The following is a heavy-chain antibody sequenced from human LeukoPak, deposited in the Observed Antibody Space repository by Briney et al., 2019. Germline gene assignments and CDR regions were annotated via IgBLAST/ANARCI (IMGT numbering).Heavy chain of an antibody. D-gene: IGHD3-3*01. CDR2: IWYDGSNK. Sequence: PGRSLRLSCAASGFTFSGYGMHWVRQAPGKGLEWVAVIWYDGSNKYYADSVKGRFTISRDNSKNTLYLQMNSLRAEDTAVYYCAKGHRDFWSGYYTPGVDYWGQGTLVTVSS. CDR1: GFTFSGYG. CDR3: AKGHRDFWSGYYTPGVDY. V-gene: IGHV3-33*06. J-gene: IGHJ4*02.